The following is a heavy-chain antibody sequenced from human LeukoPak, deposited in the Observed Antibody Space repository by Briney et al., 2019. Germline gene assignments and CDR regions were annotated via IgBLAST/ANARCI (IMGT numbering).Heavy chain of an antibody. D-gene: IGHD2-15*01. CDR3: ARGRCSGGSCYSVWQWLVFDY. CDR1: GGSFSDYY. CDR2: INHSGST. V-gene: IGHV4-34*01. J-gene: IGHJ4*02. Sequence: SETLSLTCAVYGGSFSDYYWSWIRQPPGKGLEWIGEINHSGSTNYNPSLKSRVTISVDTSKNQFSLKLSSVTAADTAVYYCARGRCSGGSCYSVWQWLVFDYWGQGTLVTVSS.